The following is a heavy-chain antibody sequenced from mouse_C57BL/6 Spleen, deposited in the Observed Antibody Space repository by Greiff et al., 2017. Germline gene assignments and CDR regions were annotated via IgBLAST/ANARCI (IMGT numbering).Heavy chain of an antibody. CDR3: ARGGYYFDD. V-gene: IGHV1-7*01. J-gene: IGHJ2*01. Sequence: QVQLKESGAELAKPGASVKLSCKASGYTFTSYWMHWVNQRPGQGLEWIGYINPSSGSTKYNQQIKDQATLTADKSASTAYMQLSSLTYEDSAVDYCARGGYYFDDWGQGTTLTVSS. CDR2: INPSSGST. CDR1: GYTFTSYW.